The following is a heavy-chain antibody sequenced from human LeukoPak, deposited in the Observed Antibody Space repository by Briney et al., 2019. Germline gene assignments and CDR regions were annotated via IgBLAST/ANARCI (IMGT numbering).Heavy chain of an antibody. CDR3: ARGLSNSWYYFHY. CDR1: GGSISSGAYY. CDR2: ISATGDT. Sequence: SETLSLTCTVSGGSISSGAYYWSWIRQPAGKGLEWIGRISATGDTNYNPSLKSRVTMSVDTSKNQFSLNLSSVTAADTAVYFCARGLSNSWYYFHYWGQGTLVTVSS. D-gene: IGHD6-13*01. V-gene: IGHV4-61*02. J-gene: IGHJ4*02.